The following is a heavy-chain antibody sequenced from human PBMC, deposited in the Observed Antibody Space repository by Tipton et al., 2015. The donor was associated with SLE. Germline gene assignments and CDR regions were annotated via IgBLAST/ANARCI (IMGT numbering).Heavy chain of an antibody. Sequence: TLSLTCTVSGGSISGYFWSWIRQPPGKGLEWIAYVYNSDITNYNPSLKSRVTISVDTSKNQFSLKLTSVTAADTAVYYCASPRERHHNDGFEIWGQGTMVTVSS. V-gene: IGHV4-59*01. CDR1: GGSISGYF. J-gene: IGHJ3*02. CDR3: ASPRERHHNDGFEI. D-gene: IGHD1-14*01. CDR2: VYNSDIT.